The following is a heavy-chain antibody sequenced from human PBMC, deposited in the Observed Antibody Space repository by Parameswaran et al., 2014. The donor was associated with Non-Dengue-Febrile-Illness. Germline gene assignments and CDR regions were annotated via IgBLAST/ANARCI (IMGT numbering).Heavy chain of an antibody. Sequence: WIRQPPGKGLEWVAVIWYDGSNKYYADSVKGRFTISRDNSKNTLHLQMNSLRAEDTAVYYCARDSTPDPSLYSSSMDVWGQGTTVTVSS. V-gene: IGHV3-33*01. CDR2: IWYDGSNK. D-gene: IGHD6-13*01. CDR3: ARDSTPDPSLYSSSMDV. J-gene: IGHJ6*02.